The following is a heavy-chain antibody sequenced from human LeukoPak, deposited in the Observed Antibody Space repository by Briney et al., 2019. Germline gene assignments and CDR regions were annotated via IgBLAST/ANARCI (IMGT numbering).Heavy chain of an antibody. CDR3: VEGEQWLAFDR. Sequence: SETLSLTCTVSGGSISSYYWSWIRQPPGKGLEWIGNFYHSGSTNYNPSLKSRVTISVDTSKNQFSLKLTSVTAADTAVYYCVEGEQWLAFDRWGQGTLVTVSS. CDR1: GGSISSYY. CDR2: FYHSGST. J-gene: IGHJ4*02. D-gene: IGHD6-19*01. V-gene: IGHV4-59*01.